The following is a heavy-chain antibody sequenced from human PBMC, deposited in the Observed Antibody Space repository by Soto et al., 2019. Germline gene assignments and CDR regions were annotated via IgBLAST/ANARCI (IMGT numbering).Heavy chain of an antibody. D-gene: IGHD5-18*01. Sequence: QVQLVESGGGVVQPGRSLRLSCAASGFTFSSYGMHWVRQAPGKGLEWVAVISYDGSKKYYADSVKGRFTISRDNSKNTLYLQMNSLRAEDTAVYYCAKDRVDTAMDYWGQGTLVTVSS. CDR1: GFTFSSYG. CDR2: ISYDGSKK. V-gene: IGHV3-30*18. CDR3: AKDRVDTAMDY. J-gene: IGHJ4*02.